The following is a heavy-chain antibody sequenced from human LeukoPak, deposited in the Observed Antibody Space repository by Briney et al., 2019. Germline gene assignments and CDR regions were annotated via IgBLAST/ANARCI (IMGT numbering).Heavy chain of an antibody. J-gene: IGHJ5*02. Sequence: PGGSLRLSCEASGFTFDSYGMSWVRQAPGKGLEWVSGINWNGGSTGYADSVKGRFTISRDNAKNSLYLQMNSLRAGDTALYYCAREQGMVRGSWFDPWGQGTLVTVSS. CDR1: GFTFDSYG. CDR3: AREQGMVRGSWFDP. V-gene: IGHV3-20*04. CDR2: INWNGGST. D-gene: IGHD3-10*01.